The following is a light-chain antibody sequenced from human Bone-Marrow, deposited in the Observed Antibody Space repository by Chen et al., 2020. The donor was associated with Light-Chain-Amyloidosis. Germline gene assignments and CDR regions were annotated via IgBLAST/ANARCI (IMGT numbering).Light chain of an antibody. J-gene: IGLJ3*02. CDR2: EDD. V-gene: IGLV6-57*01. CDR3: QSYQGSSQGV. Sequence: NFMLTQLHSVTESLWKTVIIFCTRSSGSIATNYVEWYQQRPGSSPTTVIYEDDQRPSGVPDRFSGSIDRSSNSASLTISGLKTEDEADYYCQSYQGSSQGVFGGGTKLTVL. CDR1: SGSIATNY.